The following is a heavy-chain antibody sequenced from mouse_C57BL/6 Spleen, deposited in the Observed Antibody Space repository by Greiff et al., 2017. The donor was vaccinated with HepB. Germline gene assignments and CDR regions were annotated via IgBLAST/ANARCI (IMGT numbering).Heavy chain of an antibody. Sequence: VQLKQPGAELVRPGSSVKLSCKASGYTFTSYWMHWVKQRPIQGLEWIGNIDPSDSETHYNQKFKDKATLTVDKSSSTAYMQLSSLTSEDSAVYYCARGFYYGSSPYAMDYWGQGTSVTVSS. J-gene: IGHJ4*01. D-gene: IGHD1-1*01. CDR2: IDPSDSET. CDR1: GYTFTSYW. CDR3: ARGFYYGSSPYAMDY. V-gene: IGHV1-52*01.